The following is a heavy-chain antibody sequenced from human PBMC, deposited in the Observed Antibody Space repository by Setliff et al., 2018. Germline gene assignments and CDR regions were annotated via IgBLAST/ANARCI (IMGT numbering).Heavy chain of an antibody. Sequence: ASVKVSCKASGYTFTSYGITWVRQAPGQGLEWLGWISGYSGNTNYAQKFQGRVTITTDTSTNTAYMDLRSLRSDDTAVYYCARDLMGDYWGQGTLVTVSS. CDR3: ARDLMGDY. J-gene: IGHJ4*02. CDR2: ISGYSGNT. CDR1: GYTFTSYG. V-gene: IGHV1-18*01. D-gene: IGHD3-10*01.